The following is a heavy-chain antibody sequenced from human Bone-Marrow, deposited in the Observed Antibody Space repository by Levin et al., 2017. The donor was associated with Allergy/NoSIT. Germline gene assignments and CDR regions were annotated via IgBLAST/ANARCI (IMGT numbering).Heavy chain of an antibody. Sequence: PGESLKISCKGYENSYASYWIAWVRQMPGKGLEWMGIIYPGDSETIYGPSFEGQVTISADKSSASAYLQWSSLKASDTAIYYCASGSFGSYGMDVWGHGTTVTVSS. D-gene: IGHD3-10*01. V-gene: IGHV5-51*01. CDR3: ASGSFGSYGMDV. J-gene: IGHJ6*02. CDR1: ENSYASYW. CDR2: IYPGDSET.